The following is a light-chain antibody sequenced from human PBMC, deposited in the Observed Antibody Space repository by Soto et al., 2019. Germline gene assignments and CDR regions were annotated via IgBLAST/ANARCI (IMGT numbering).Light chain of an antibody. J-gene: IGKJ1*01. CDR3: QQADTFPWT. V-gene: IGKV1-12*01. CDR1: QGIGTW. CDR2: AAS. Sequence: DIQMTQSPSSVSASVGDRVTISCRASQGIGTWLAWYQRKPGKAPKLLIYAASTLQSGVPSRFSGSGSGTDFTLTISSLQPEDFATYVCQQADTFPWTFGQGTKVEV.